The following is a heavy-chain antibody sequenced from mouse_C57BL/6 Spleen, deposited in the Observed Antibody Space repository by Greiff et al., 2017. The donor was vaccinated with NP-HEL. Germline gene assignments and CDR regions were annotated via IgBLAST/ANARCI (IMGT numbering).Heavy chain of an antibody. CDR2: IYPGDGDT. D-gene: IGHD1-1*01. Sequence: VQLQQSGAELVKPGASVKISCKASGYAFSSYWMNWVKQRPGKGLEWIGQIYPGDGDTNYNGKFKGKATLTADKSSSTAYMQLSSLTSEDSAVYFCARGYYGSSSYYFDYWGQGTTLTVSS. J-gene: IGHJ2*01. V-gene: IGHV1-80*01. CDR3: ARGYYGSSSYYFDY. CDR1: GYAFSSYW.